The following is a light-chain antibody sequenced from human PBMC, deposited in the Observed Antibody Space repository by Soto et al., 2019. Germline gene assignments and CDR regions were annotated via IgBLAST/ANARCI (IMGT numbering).Light chain of an antibody. CDR1: QSVSSNY. CDR3: QQYGSSPYT. CDR2: GVS. V-gene: IGKV3-20*01. Sequence: EIVLTQSPGTLSLSPGERATLTCRASQSVSSNYLAWYQQKPGQAPRLLIYGVSSRATGIPDRFSGSGSGTDFTLTISRLEPEDFAVYYCQQYGSSPYTFGQGTNLDIK. J-gene: IGKJ2*01.